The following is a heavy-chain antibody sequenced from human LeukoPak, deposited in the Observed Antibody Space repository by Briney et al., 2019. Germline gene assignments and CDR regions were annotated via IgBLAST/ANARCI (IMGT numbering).Heavy chain of an antibody. J-gene: IGHJ4*02. D-gene: IGHD4-17*01. CDR2: MSNSGENT. Sequence: GGSLRLSCAASGFTFSSYSMQWVRQTPGKGLEWVGIMSNSGENTFYGEAVKGRFTISRDNSQDTLYLQMNSLRPEDTAVYYCAKGGASVTRYVDYWGQGTLVTVSS. V-gene: IGHV3-30*18. CDR1: GFTFSSYS. CDR3: AKGGASVTRYVDY.